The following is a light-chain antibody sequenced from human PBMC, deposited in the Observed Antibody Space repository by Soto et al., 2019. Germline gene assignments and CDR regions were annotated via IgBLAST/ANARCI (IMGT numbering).Light chain of an antibody. CDR3: QQSLSTLLT. J-gene: IGKJ4*01. V-gene: IGKV1-39*01. Sequence: DIQMTQSPSSLSASVGYRVTITCRASQRISGYLNWYQQKPGKAPKVLISGASTLHNGVPSRFSGRGSGTDFTLTISSLQPEDVATYYCQQSLSTLLTFGGGTKVDIK. CDR1: QRISGY. CDR2: GAS.